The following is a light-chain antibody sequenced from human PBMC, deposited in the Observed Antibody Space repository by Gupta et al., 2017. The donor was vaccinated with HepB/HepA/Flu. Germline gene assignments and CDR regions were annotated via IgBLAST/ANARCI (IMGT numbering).Light chain of an antibody. CDR2: DVS. Sequence: QSALTQPASVSGFPGQSITISCTGTSSDVGGYNYVSWYQQHPGKAPKLMIYDVSNRHSGVSNRFSGSKSGNTASLTISGLQAEDEADYYCSSYTSSSTLEVFGGGTKLTVL. CDR1: SSDVGGYNY. J-gene: IGLJ2*01. CDR3: SSYTSSSTLEV. V-gene: IGLV2-14*01.